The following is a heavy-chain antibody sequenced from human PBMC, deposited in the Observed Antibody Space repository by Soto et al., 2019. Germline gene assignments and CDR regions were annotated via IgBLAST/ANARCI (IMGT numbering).Heavy chain of an antibody. J-gene: IGHJ4*02. Sequence: QVHLVQSGAEVKKPGASVKVSCKGSGYAFTTYGITWVRQAPGQGLEWMGWISAHNGNTNYAQKLQGRVTVTRDTSTSTAYMERRSLRSDDKCVYYCARGRYGDYWGQGALVTVSS. CDR1: GYAFTTYG. D-gene: IGHD1-1*01. CDR2: ISAHNGNT. V-gene: IGHV1-18*01. CDR3: ARGRYGDY.